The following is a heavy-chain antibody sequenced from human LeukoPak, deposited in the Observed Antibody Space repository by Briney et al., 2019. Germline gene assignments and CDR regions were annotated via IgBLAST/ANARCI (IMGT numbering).Heavy chain of an antibody. Sequence: SETLSLTCTVSGGSISSYYWSWIRQPPGKGLEWIGYIYYSGSTNYNPSLKSRVTISVDTSKDQFSLKLSTVPGADTAVYYCARHRGGSSGFDYWGQGTLVTVSS. D-gene: IGHD3-10*01. CDR3: ARHRGGSSGFDY. V-gene: IGHV4-59*08. J-gene: IGHJ4*02. CDR1: GGSISSYY. CDR2: IYYSGST.